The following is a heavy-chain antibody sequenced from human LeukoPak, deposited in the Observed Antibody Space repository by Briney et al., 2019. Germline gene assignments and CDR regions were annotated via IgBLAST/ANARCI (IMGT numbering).Heavy chain of an antibody. D-gene: IGHD3-3*01. CDR2: ISGSSSGSTSII. Sequence: GGSLRLSCEFSGIILSTYAMLWVREARGRGLVCISYISGSSSGSTSIIHYADSVKGRFTISRDNAKNSLHLQMDSLSAEDTSVYYCARDFWSGYYTEDWGQGALVIASS. CDR3: ARDFWSGYYTED. V-gene: IGHV3-48*04. J-gene: IGHJ4*02. CDR1: GIILSTYA.